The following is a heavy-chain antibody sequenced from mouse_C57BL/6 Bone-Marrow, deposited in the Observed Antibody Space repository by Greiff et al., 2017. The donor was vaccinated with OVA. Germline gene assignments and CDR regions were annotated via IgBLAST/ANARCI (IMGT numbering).Heavy chain of an antibody. V-gene: IGHV6-3*01. CDR3: TVLTGTGYFDV. Sequence: SGGGLVQPGGSMKLSCVASGFTFSNYWMNWVRPSPEKGFEWVAQIRLKSDNYATHYAESVKGRFTISRDDSKSSAYLPMNNLRAEDTGIYYCTVLTGTGYFDVWGTGTTVTVSS. J-gene: IGHJ1*03. CDR2: IRLKSDNYAT. CDR1: GFTFSNYW. D-gene: IGHD4-1*01.